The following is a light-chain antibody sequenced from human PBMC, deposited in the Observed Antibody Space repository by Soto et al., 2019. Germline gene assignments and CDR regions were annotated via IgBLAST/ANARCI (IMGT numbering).Light chain of an antibody. V-gene: IGKV1-39*01. J-gene: IGKJ1*01. Sequence: DIQMTQSPSTLSASVGDRFTITCLASQSISSYLNWYQQKPGKAPKLLIYAASSLQSGVPSRFSGSGSGTDFTLTISSLQPEDFATYYCPQSYSTLWTFGQGTKADIK. CDR3: PQSYSTLWT. CDR2: AAS. CDR1: QSISSY.